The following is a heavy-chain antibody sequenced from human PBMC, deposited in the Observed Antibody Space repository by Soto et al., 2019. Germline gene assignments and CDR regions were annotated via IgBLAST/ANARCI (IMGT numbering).Heavy chain of an antibody. CDR3: ARAGGRHSGGIDY. CDR1: GVTFSSYS. Sequence: QVQLVQSGAEVKKPGSSVKVSCTASGVTFSSYSINWVRQAPGQGLEWMGEIIPIFGTANYAQKFQGRVTITADESTSTAYMELSSRRSEDTAVYYCARAGGRHSGGIDYWGQGNRVNVSS. D-gene: IGHD1-26*01. CDR2: IIPIFGTA. V-gene: IGHV1-69*01. J-gene: IGHJ4*02.